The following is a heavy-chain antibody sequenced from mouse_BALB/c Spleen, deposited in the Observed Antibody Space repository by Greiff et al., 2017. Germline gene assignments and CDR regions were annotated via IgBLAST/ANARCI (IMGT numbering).Heavy chain of an antibody. Sequence: EVMLVESGGGLVKPGGSLKLSCAASGFTFSDYYMYWVRQTPEKRLEWVATISDGGSYTYYPDSVKGRFTISRDNAKNNLYLQMSSLKSEDTAMYYCARGGYGNPYAMDYWGQGTSVTVSS. CDR2: ISDGGSYT. D-gene: IGHD2-10*02. CDR3: ARGGYGNPYAMDY. V-gene: IGHV5-4*02. J-gene: IGHJ4*01. CDR1: GFTFSDYY.